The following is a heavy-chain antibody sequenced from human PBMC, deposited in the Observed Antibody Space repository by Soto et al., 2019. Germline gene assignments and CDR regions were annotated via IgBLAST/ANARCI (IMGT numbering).Heavy chain of an antibody. CDR1: GGSLSSSSYS. CDR3: ASLYSNFYYYYYCMDV. J-gene: IGHJ6*02. Sequence: SLTCTVSGGSLSSSSYSWGWIRQPPGKGLEWIGSIYYSGSTYYNPSLKSRVTISVDTSKNQFSLKLSSVTAADTAVYYCASLYSNFYYYYYCMDVRGQGTTRTLSS. V-gene: IGHV4-39*01. CDR2: IYYSGST. D-gene: IGHD4-4*01.